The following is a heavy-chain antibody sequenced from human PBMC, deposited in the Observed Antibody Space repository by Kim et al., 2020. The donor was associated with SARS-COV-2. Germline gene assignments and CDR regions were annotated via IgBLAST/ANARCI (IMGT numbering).Heavy chain of an antibody. Sequence: KAQKFQCRVAMTRKTSISTAYMELSSLRSEDTAVYYCARGLPSYYGMDVWGQGTTVTVSS. CDR3: ARGLPSYYGMDV. V-gene: IGHV1-8*01. J-gene: IGHJ6*02.